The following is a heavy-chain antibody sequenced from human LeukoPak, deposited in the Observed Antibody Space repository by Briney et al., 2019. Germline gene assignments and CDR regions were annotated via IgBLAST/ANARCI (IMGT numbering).Heavy chain of an antibody. Sequence: GASVKVSCKASGYTFTSYNMHWVRQAPGQGLEWMGIINPSGGSTTYAQKFQGRVTMTRDMSTSTVYMELSSLRAEDTAFYYCARRISVIGGGIAFDLWGQGTLVTVSS. V-gene: IGHV1-46*01. D-gene: IGHD2-15*01. CDR3: ARRISVIGGGIAFDL. CDR1: GYTFTSYN. CDR2: INPSGGST. J-gene: IGHJ3*01.